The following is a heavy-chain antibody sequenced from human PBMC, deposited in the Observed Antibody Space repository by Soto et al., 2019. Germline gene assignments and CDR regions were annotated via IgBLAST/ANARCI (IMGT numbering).Heavy chain of an antibody. CDR1: GFTFSSYA. Sequence: GGSLRLSCAASGFTFSSYAMSWVRQAPGKGLEWVSAIRGNGSNKYYADSVKGRFTISRDNSKNTLYLQMNSLRAEDTAVYYCAKDLVVVAAYYFDYWGQGTLVTVSS. CDR3: AKDLVVVAAYYFDY. J-gene: IGHJ4*02. D-gene: IGHD2-15*01. V-gene: IGHV3-23*01. CDR2: IRGNGSNK.